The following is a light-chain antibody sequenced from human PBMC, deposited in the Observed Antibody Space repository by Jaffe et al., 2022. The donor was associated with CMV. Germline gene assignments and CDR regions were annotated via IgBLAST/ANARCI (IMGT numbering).Light chain of an antibody. J-gene: IGKJ1*01. V-gene: IGKV3-20*01. CDR3: QQYGSSVT. Sequence: ETVLTQSPGTLSLSPGERATLSCRASQSVSSSYLAWYQQKPGQAPRLLIYGASGRATGIPDRFSGSGSGTDFTLTISRLEPEDFAVYYCQQYGSSVTFGQGTKVEIK. CDR2: GAS. CDR1: QSVSSSY.